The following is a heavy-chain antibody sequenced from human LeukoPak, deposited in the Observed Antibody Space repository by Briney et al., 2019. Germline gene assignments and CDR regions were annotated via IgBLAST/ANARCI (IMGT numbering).Heavy chain of an antibody. CDR1: GFTFSDYY. Sequence: GGSLRLSCAASGFTFSDYYMSWIRQAPGKGLEWVSYISSSGSTIYYADSVKGRFTISRDNAKNSLYLQMNSLRAEDTAVYYCASSKYDSSGYYALDAFDIWGQGTMVTGSS. V-gene: IGHV3-11*01. CDR3: ASSKYDSSGYYALDAFDI. D-gene: IGHD3-22*01. J-gene: IGHJ3*02. CDR2: ISSSGSTI.